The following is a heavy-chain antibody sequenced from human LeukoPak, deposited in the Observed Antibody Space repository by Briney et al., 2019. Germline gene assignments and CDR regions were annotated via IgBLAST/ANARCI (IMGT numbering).Heavy chain of an antibody. J-gene: IGHJ1*01. CDR2: ISPSGDIT. V-gene: IGHV3-23*01. CDR3: ARGDYYDSRGYSPPEYFQH. D-gene: IGHD3-22*01. Sequence: QTGGSLRLSCAASGFTFSNHGTNWVRQAPGKGLEWVSGISPSGDITYYADSVKGRFTISRDNSKNTLYLQMNSLRAEDTAVYYCARGDYYDSRGYSPPEYFQHWGQGTLVTVSS. CDR1: GFTFSNHG.